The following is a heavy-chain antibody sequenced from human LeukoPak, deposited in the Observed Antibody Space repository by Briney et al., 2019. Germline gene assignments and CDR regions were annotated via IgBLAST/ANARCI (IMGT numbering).Heavy chain of an antibody. CDR3: AKDRIYADGLWDFDY. Sequence: GALRLSCAASGFTFSTYTMSWVRQAPGEGLKWVSGILTSGGTYYADSVKGRFTISRDNSKNTLYLQMNSLRADDTAVYYCAKDRIYADGLWDFDYWGQGTLVTVSS. V-gene: IGHV3-23*01. CDR2: ILTSGGT. CDR1: GFTFSTYT. D-gene: IGHD3-10*01. J-gene: IGHJ4*02.